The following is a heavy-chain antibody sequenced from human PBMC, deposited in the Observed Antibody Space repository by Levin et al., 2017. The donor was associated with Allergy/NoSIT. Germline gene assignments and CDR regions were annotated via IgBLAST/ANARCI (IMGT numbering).Heavy chain of an antibody. V-gene: IGHV3-30*18. D-gene: IGHD2-8*01. CDR3: AKDLFGYCTNGVCPYYYYGMDV. J-gene: IGHJ6*02. Sequence: GGSLRLSCAASGFTFSSYGMHWVRQAPGKGLEWVAVISYDGSNKYYADSVKGRFTISRDNSKNTLYLQMNSLRAEDTAVYYCAKDLFGYCTNGVCPYYYYGMDVWGQGTTVTVSS. CDR1: GFTFSSYG. CDR2: ISYDGSNK.